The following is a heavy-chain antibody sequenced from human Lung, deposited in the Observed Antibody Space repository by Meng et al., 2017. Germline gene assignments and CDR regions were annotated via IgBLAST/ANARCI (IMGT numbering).Heavy chain of an antibody. CDR1: GGSFSDYY. D-gene: IGHD4-11*01. Sequence: QVPLKQWGAGLLKPSETLSLPCVVSGGSFSDYYWSWIRQPPGKGLEWIGEINHSGSTNYNPSLESRATISVDTSQNNLSLKLSSVTAADSAVYYCARGPTTMAHDFDYWGQGTLVTVSS. V-gene: IGHV4-34*01. J-gene: IGHJ4*02. CDR3: ARGPTTMAHDFDY. CDR2: INHSGST.